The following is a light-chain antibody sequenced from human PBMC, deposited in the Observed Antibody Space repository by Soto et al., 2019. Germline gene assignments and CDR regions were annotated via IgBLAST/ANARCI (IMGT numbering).Light chain of an antibody. J-gene: IGKJ2*01. Sequence: EIVLTQSPGTLSLSPGERATLSCRASQSVTSSSLAWYQQKPGQAPRLLIYGASSRATGAPDRFSGGGSGTDFTLTISRLEPEDFAVYYCQQYGSSPRSFGQGTKLEIK. V-gene: IGKV3-20*01. CDR1: QSVTSSS. CDR2: GAS. CDR3: QQYGSSPRS.